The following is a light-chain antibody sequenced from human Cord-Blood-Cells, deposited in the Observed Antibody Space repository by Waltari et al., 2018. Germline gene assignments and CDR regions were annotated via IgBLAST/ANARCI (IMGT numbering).Light chain of an antibody. CDR3: QQYGSSAYT. J-gene: IGKJ2*01. CDR2: GAS. Sequence: IVLTQSPGTLSLSPGEGATLSCRASQSVSSSYLAWYQQKPGQAPRLLIYGASSRATGIPDRFSGSGSGTDFTLTISRLEPEDFAVYYCQQYGSSAYTFGQGTKLEIK. V-gene: IGKV3-20*01. CDR1: QSVSSSY.